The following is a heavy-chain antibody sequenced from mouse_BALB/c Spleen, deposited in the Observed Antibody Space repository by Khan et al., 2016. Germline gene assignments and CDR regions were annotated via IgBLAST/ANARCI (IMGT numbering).Heavy chain of an antibody. J-gene: IGHJ1*01. V-gene: IGHV1-15*01. D-gene: IGHD3-3*01. Sequence: VQLQESGAELVRPGASVTLSCKASGFTFIDYEMHWVKLSPVHGLEWIGSIVPETGGTSYNQKFKSKTTLPADKSYRTAYLELRRQTSEDSAACYCTGWVFWGGGSTLT. CDR2: IVPETGGT. CDR3: TGWVF. CDR1: GFTFIDYE.